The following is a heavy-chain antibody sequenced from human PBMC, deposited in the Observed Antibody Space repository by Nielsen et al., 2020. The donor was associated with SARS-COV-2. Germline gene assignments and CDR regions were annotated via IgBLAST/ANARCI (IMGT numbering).Heavy chain of an antibody. Sequence: RQAPGKGLEWVSYISSSGSTIYYADSVKGRFTISRDNAKNSLYLQMNSLRAEDTAVYYCARESAATYYYYMDVWGKGTTVTVSS. D-gene: IGHD2-15*01. J-gene: IGHJ6*03. CDR2: ISSSGSTI. V-gene: IGHV3-11*01. CDR3: ARESAATYYYYMDV.